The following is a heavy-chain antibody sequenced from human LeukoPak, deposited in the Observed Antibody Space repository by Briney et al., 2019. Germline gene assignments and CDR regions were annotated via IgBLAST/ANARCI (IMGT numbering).Heavy chain of an antibody. Sequence: GGSLRLSCTVSGFSFSSYWMSWVRQAPGKGLERVANIEHDGSTKFYLDSVKGRFTISRDNAMSSLYLQMDSLRAEDTAVYYCAKDPASYYYDSSGYYYGGWGQGTLVTVSS. CDR3: AKDPASYYYDSSGYYYGG. CDR1: GFSFSSYW. J-gene: IGHJ4*02. D-gene: IGHD3-22*01. CDR2: IEHDGSTK. V-gene: IGHV3-7*01.